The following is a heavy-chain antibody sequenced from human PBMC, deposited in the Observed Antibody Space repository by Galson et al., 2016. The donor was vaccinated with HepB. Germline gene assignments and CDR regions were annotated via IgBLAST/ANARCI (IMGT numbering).Heavy chain of an antibody. Sequence: SLRLSCAVSGFAFDDYAMHWVRQAPGKGLEWVSGVSWNSDEVDYADSVRGRFTISRDNAKKSLYLQMSTLRPEDTALYYCAKDISSNIAPTNSDYHGMDVWGKGTTVTVSS. CDR3: AKDISSNIAPTNSDYHGMDV. J-gene: IGHJ6*04. CDR2: VSWNSDEV. D-gene: IGHD4/OR15-4a*01. CDR1: GFAFDDYA. V-gene: IGHV3-9*01.